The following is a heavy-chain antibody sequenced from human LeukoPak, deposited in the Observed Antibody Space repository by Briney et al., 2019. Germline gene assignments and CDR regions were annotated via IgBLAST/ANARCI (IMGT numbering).Heavy chain of an antibody. CDR1: GYTFTSYA. J-gene: IGHJ4*02. V-gene: IGHV1-3*01. D-gene: IGHD3-10*01. CDR3: ARDALYEFGEFHFDY. Sequence: ASVKVSCKASGYTFTSYARHWVRQAPGQRREGMGWINAGNGNTKYSQKFQGRVTITRDTSASTAYMELSSLRSEDTAVYYCARDALYEFGEFHFDYWGQGTLVTVSS. CDR2: INAGNGNT.